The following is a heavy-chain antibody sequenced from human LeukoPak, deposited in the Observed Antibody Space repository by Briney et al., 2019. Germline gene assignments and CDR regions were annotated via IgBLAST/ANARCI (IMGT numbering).Heavy chain of an antibody. J-gene: IGHJ4*02. D-gene: IGHD3-3*01. CDR1: GVTLSNYA. Sequence: SGGSPRLSCVASGVTLSNYAMSWARQAPGKGLEWVSYISSSSSARYYADSVKGRFTISRDDARNSLYLQMNSLRAEDTAVYYCARMSGSRLPGYWGQGALVTVSS. CDR3: ARMSGSRLPGY. CDR2: ISSSSSAR. V-gene: IGHV3-48*01.